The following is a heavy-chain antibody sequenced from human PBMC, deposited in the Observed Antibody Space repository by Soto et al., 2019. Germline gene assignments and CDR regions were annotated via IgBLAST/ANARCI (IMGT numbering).Heavy chain of an antibody. V-gene: IGHV4-4*08. CDR3: ARDLGMVTGPFDA. CDR1: GDSITSYY. D-gene: IGHD2-8*01. CDR2: IYNSGST. Sequence: QVQLQESGPGLVKPSETLSITCTVSGDSITSYYWSWIRKPPGKALEWIGYIYNSGSTDNNPSLKSRVAVSLDPAKKQVSLKLKPVTAADTAVYYCARDLGMVTGPFDAWGQGTMVTVSA. J-gene: IGHJ3*01.